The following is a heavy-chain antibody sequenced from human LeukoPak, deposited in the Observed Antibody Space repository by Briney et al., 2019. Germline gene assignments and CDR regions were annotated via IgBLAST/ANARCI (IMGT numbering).Heavy chain of an antibody. CDR2: IYYSGST. J-gene: IGHJ4*02. CDR3: ARRRGNTSGFQGYYFDY. D-gene: IGHD6-19*01. Sequence: SQTLSLTCTVSGGSISSGGYYWSWLRQHPGDGLEWIGYIYYSGSTYYNPSLKSRVTISIDTSKNQFSLKLSSVTAADTAVYYCARRRGNTSGFQGYYFDYWGQGTLVTVSS. CDR1: GGSISSGGYY. V-gene: IGHV4-31*03.